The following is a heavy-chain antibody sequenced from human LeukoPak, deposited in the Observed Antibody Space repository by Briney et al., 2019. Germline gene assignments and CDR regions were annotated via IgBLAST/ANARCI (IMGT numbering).Heavy chain of an antibody. J-gene: IGHJ4*02. CDR3: ARHSGSRTKYYYFDY. CDR2: IYYSGST. D-gene: IGHD6-19*01. CDR1: GGSISSYY. Sequence: SETLSLTCTVSGGSISSYYWSWIRQPPGKGLEWIGYIYYSGSTNYNPSLKTRVTISVDTSKNQFSLKLSSVTAADTAVYYCARHSGSRTKYYYFDYWGQGTLVTVSP. V-gene: IGHV4-59*01.